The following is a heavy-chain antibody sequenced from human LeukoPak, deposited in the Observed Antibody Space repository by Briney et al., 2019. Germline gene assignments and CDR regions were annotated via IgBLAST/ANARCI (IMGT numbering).Heavy chain of an antibody. J-gene: IGHJ4*02. Sequence: PSETLSLTCTVSGGSISSSSYYWGWIRQPPGKGLEWIGSIYYSGSTYYNPSLKSRVTISVDTSKNQFSLKLSSVTAADTAVYYCARHQQLVGENFDYWGQGTLVTVSS. CDR2: IYYSGST. CDR1: GGSISSSSYY. V-gene: IGHV4-39*01. D-gene: IGHD6-13*01. CDR3: ARHQQLVGENFDY.